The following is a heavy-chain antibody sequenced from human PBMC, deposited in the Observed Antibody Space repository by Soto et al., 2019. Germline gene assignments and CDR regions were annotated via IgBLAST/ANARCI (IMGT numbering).Heavy chain of an antibody. CDR1: GGSISSYY. CDR2: IYYSGST. V-gene: IGHV4-59*01. D-gene: IGHD3-10*01. CDR3: ARDNPGSGSYDY. J-gene: IGHJ4*02. Sequence: SETLSLTCTVSGGSISSYYWSWIRQPPGKGLEWIGYIYYSGSTNYNPSLKSRVTISVDTSKNQFSLKLSSVTAADTAVYYCARDNPGSGSYDYWGQGTLVTVSS.